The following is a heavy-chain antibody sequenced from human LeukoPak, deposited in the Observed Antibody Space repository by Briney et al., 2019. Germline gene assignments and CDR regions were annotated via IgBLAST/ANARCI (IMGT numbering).Heavy chain of an antibody. CDR1: GGTFSSYA. J-gene: IGHJ4*02. CDR2: IIPILGIA. CDR3: ARVVYGGVFDY. Sequence: ASVKVSCKASGGTFSSYAISWGRQAPGQGLEWMGRIIPILGIANYAQKFQGRVTITADKSTSTAYMELSSLRSEDTAVYYCARVVYGGVFDYWGQGTLVTVSS. D-gene: IGHD5/OR15-5a*01. V-gene: IGHV1-69*04.